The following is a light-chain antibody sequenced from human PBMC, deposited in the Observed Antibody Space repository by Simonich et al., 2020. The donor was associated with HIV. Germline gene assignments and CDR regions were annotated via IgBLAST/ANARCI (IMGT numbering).Light chain of an antibody. Sequence: DSQMTQSPSTLSASVGDRVTITCRASQSISSWLAWYQQKPGKVPKLLIYKASSLEIGVPSRFSGSGSGTEFTLTISSLQPDDFATYYCQQYNSYPWTFGQGTKVEIK. CDR3: QQYNSYPWT. CDR2: KAS. V-gene: IGKV1-5*03. CDR1: QSISSW. J-gene: IGKJ1*01.